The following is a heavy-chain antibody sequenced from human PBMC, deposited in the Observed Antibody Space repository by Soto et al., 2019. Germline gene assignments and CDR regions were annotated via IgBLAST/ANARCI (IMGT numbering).Heavy chain of an antibody. J-gene: IGHJ4*02. CDR1: GFTFSSYA. CDR3: AKRRYSGSHRHIDY. D-gene: IGHD3-10*01. Sequence: LRLSCAASGFTFSSYAMSWVRQASGKGLEWVSAISGSGGSTYYADSVKGRFTISRDNSKNTLYLQMNSLRAEDTAVYYCAKRRYSGSHRHIDYWGQGTLVTVSS. V-gene: IGHV3-23*01. CDR2: ISGSGGST.